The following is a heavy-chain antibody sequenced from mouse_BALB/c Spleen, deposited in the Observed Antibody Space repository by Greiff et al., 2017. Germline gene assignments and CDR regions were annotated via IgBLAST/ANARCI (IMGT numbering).Heavy chain of an antibody. V-gene: IGHV3-2*02. CDR1: GYSITSDYA. D-gene: IGHD1-2*01. CDR3: ARSDYGYDCDY. J-gene: IGHJ2*01. Sequence: EVKLQESGPGLVKPSQSLSLTCTVTGYSITSDYAWNWIRQFPGNKLEWMGYISYSGSTSYNPSLKSRISITRDTSKNQFFLQLNSVTTEDTATYYCARSDYGYDCDYWGQGTTLTVSS. CDR2: ISYSGST.